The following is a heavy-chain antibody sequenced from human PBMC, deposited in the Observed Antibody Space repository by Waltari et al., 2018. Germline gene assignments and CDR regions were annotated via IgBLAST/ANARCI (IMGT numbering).Heavy chain of an antibody. J-gene: IGHJ5*02. CDR3: ARTSYYDFWSGYVFWFDP. CDR1: GGSISSYY. CDR2: IYTSGST. Sequence: QVQLQESGPGLVKPSETLSLTCTVSGGSISSYYWSWIRQPAGKGLEWIGRIYTSGSTNYNPSLKSRVTISVDTSKNQFSLKLSSVTAADTAVYYCARTSYYDFWSGYVFWFDPWGQGTLVTVSS. D-gene: IGHD3-3*01. V-gene: IGHV4-4*07.